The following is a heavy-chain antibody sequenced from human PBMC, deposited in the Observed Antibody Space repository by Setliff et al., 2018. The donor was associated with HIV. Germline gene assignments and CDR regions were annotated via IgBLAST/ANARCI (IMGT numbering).Heavy chain of an antibody. J-gene: IGHJ4*02. Sequence: ASVKVSCKASGYTFTSYGISWVRQAPGQGLEWMGWISAYNGNTNYAQKLQGRVTMTTDTSTSTAYMELRSLRSDDTAVYYCARDTIVGATPVVSYWGQGTLVTVSS. CDR3: ARDTIVGATPVVSY. CDR1: GYTFTSYG. CDR2: ISAYNGNT. D-gene: IGHD1-26*01. V-gene: IGHV1-18*01.